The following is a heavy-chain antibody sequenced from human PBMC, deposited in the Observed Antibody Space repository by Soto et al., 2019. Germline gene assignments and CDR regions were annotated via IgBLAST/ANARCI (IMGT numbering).Heavy chain of an antibody. D-gene: IGHD2-2*01. CDR1: GGSISSSNW. CDR2: IYHSGST. V-gene: IGHV4-4*02. Sequence: SETLSLTCAVSGGSISSSNWWSWVRQPPGKGLEWIGEIYHSGSTNYNPSLKSRVTISVDKSKNQFSLKLSSVTAADTAVYYCARVVPAASYGMDVWGQGTTVTVSS. CDR3: ARVVPAASYGMDV. J-gene: IGHJ6*02.